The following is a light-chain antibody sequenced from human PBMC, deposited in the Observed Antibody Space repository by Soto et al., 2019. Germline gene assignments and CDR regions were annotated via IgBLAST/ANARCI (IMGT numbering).Light chain of an antibody. V-gene: IGKV3-15*01. J-gene: IGKJ1*01. CDR3: QQSNDWWT. CDR2: GAS. Sequence: EIVMTQSPATLSVSPGERATLSFRASQSVSNNLAWYQQKPGQAPRLLIYGASTRATGIPARFSGSGSGTEFTLTISSLQSEDFAVYYCQQSNDWWTFGQGTKVDIK. CDR1: QSVSNN.